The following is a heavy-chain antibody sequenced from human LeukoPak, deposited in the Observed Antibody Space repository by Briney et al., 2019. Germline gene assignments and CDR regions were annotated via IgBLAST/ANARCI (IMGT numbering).Heavy chain of an antibody. CDR2: ISGSGGST. CDR1: GFTFSSYA. V-gene: IGHV3-23*01. J-gene: IGHJ4*02. D-gene: IGHD2-15*01. CDR3: AKDLCSGGSCYFDY. Sequence: HPGGSLRLSCAASGFTFSSYAMSWVRQAPGKGLEWVSAISGSGGSTYYADSVKGRFTISRDNSKNTLYLQMNSLRAEDTAVYYCAKDLCSGGSCYFDYWGQGTLVTVSS.